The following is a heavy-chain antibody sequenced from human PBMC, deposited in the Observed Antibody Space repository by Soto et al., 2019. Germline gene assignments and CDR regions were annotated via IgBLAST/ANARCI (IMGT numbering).Heavy chain of an antibody. J-gene: IGHJ3*01. CDR2: IYYSGST. V-gene: IGHV4-59*01. D-gene: IGHD3-10*01. CDR3: ARVWGGAFDF. CDR1: GGSISSYY. Sequence: QVQLQESGPGLVKPSETLSLTCTVSGGSISSYYWSWIRQPPGKGLEWIGYIYYSGSTKYNPSLKRRVAISVDTSKNPSSLTLSSVPAADTAVYYCARVWGGAFDFWGQGTLVTVSS.